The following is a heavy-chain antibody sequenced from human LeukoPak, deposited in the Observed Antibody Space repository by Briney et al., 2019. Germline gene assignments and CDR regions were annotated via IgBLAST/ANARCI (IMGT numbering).Heavy chain of an antibody. D-gene: IGHD3-10*01. CDR3: ARWESTRGGDYFDY. V-gene: IGHV3-21*01. CDR2: ISSSSSYI. CDR1: GFTFSSYS. J-gene: IGHJ4*02. Sequence: AGGSLRLSCAASGFTFSSYSMNWVRQAPGKGLEWVSSISSSSSYIYYADSVKGRFTISRDNAKNSLYLQMNSLRAEDTAVYYCARWESTRGGDYFDYWGQGTLVTVSS.